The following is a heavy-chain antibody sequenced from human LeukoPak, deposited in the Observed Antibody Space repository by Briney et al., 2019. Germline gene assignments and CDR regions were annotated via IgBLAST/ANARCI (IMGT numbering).Heavy chain of an antibody. CDR1: GFSLSSYS. Sequence: GGSLRLSCAASGFSLSSYSMHWVRQAPGRGVEYVSAISSNGGNSYYANSVNGRFTISRDISKNTLYLQMDSLRPDDMAVYYCTRVGGSGSFDYWGQGTLVTVSS. CDR3: TRVGGSGSFDY. V-gene: IGHV3-64*01. CDR2: ISSNGGNS. D-gene: IGHD3-10*01. J-gene: IGHJ4*02.